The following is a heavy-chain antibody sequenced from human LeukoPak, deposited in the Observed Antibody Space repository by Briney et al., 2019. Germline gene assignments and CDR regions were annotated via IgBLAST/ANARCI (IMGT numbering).Heavy chain of an antibody. CDR2: ISAYNGNT. Sequence: GASVKVSCKASGYTFTSYGINWARQAPGQGLEWMGWISAYNGNTNYVQKLQGRVTMTRDTFRSTAYMELRSLRSDDTAVYYCARTKRGYSGYEFDYWGQGTLVTVSS. CDR3: ARTKRGYSGYEFDY. V-gene: IGHV1-18*01. J-gene: IGHJ4*02. D-gene: IGHD5-12*01. CDR1: GYTFTSYG.